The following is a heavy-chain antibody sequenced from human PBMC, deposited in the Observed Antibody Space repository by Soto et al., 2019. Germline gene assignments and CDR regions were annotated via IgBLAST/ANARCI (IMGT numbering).Heavy chain of an antibody. CDR1: GFTFSSYG. J-gene: IGHJ4*02. D-gene: IGHD3-16*02. CDR3: AKDRLGRVISAFDC. V-gene: IGHV3-23*01. CDR2: ISAGDGST. Sequence: EVQLLESGGGLVQPGGSLRLSCAASGFTFSSYGMSWVRQAPGKGLEWVSSISAGDGSTYFADSVKGRFTISRDNSKNTLYLQMNCLRAEDTAVYYCAKDRLGRVISAFDCWGQGTLVTVSS.